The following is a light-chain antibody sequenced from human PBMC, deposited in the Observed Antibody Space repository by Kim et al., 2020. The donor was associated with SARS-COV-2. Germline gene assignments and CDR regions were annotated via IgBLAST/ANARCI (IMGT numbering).Light chain of an antibody. Sequence: QLVLTQSPSASASLGASVKLTCTLSSGHSSYAIAWHQQQPEKGPRYLMKLNSDGSHSEGDGIPDRFSGSSSGAERYLTISSLQSEDEADYYCQTWGTGIWVFGGGTQLTV. CDR3: QTWGTGIWV. CDR1: SGHSSYA. V-gene: IGLV4-69*01. CDR2: LNSDGSH. J-gene: IGLJ3*02.